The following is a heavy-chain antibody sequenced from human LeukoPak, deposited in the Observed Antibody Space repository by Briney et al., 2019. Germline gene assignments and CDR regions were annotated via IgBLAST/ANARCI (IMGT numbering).Heavy chain of an antibody. CDR3: ARDFGLRGYSYGYADY. CDR2: INPNSGGT. V-gene: IGHV1-2*06. CDR1: GYTFTSYG. J-gene: IGHJ4*02. Sequence: ASVKVSCKASGYTFTSYGISWVRQAPGQGLEWMGRINPNSGGTNYAQKFQGRVTMTRDTSISTAYMELSRLRSDDTAMYYCARDFGLRGYSYGYADYWGQGTLVTVSS. D-gene: IGHD5-18*01.